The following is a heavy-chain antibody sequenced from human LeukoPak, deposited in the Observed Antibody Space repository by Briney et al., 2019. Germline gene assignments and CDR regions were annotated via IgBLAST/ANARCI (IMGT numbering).Heavy chain of an antibody. D-gene: IGHD2-15*01. CDR2: IWNDGRET. Sequence: GGSLRLSCAASGFTFSNYWMTWVRQAPGKGLEWVASIWNDGRETYYVDSVKGRFTTSRDNAQNSLYLHMNSLRAEDTAVYYCARIGGPYSFDFWGQGTLVTVSS. CDR1: GFTFSNYW. V-gene: IGHV3-7*03. J-gene: IGHJ4*02. CDR3: ARIGGPYSFDF.